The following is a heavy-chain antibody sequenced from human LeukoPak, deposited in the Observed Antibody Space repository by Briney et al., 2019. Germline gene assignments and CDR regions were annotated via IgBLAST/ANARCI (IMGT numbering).Heavy chain of an antibody. CDR1: GGSISSYY. CDR3: ARFQRVVNVWFDP. CDR2: IYHSGST. Sequence: SETLSLTCTVSGGSISSYYWSWIRQPPGKGLEWIGYIYHSGSTNYNPSLKSRVTISVDTSKNQFSLKLSSVTAADTAVYYCARFQRVVNVWFDPWGQGTLVTVSS. J-gene: IGHJ5*02. V-gene: IGHV4-59*01. D-gene: IGHD2-15*01.